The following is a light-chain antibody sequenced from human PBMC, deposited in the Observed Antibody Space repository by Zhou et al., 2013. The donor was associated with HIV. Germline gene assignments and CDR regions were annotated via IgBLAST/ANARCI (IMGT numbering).Light chain of an antibody. J-gene: IGKJ4*01. V-gene: IGKV1-9*01. CDR3: QQCNTFPLT. Sequence: DIQLTQSPSFLSASVGDRVTITCRASQGINNYLTWYQQKPGKAPKLRIYAASTLQSGVPLRFSGSGSGTVFTLTISSLQPEDFATYYCQQCNTFPLTFGGGTKVEIK. CDR2: AAS. CDR1: QGINNY.